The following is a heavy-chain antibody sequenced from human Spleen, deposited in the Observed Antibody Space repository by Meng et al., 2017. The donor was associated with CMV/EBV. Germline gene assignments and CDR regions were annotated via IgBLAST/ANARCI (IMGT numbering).Heavy chain of an antibody. CDR3: ARATENFVVEPPAILFDY. V-gene: IGHV1-2*02. CDR1: FNGYY. J-gene: IGHJ4*02. Sequence: FNGYYLHWGRQAPGQGLEWMGWINPNSGATNFAQKFQGRVTMTRDTSISTAYMELRRLTSDDTAVYYCARATENFVVEPPAILFDYWGQGTLVTVSS. D-gene: IGHD2-2*02. CDR2: INPNSGAT.